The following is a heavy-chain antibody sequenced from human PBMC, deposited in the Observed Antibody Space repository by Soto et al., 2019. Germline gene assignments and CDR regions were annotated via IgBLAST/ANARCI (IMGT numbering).Heavy chain of an antibody. V-gene: IGHV3-23*01. D-gene: IGHD2-15*01. CDR1: GFTFSSYA. Sequence: EVQLLESGGGLVQPGGSLRLSCAASGFTFSSYAMTWVHRAPAKGLEWISTTSGGGDTIFYADSVKGRFTISRDNSKNTLFLQMNSLRAEDTAVYYCAKSRLPGRIGFFDYWGQGTLVTVSA. CDR2: TSGGGDTI. CDR3: AKSRLPGRIGFFDY. J-gene: IGHJ4*02.